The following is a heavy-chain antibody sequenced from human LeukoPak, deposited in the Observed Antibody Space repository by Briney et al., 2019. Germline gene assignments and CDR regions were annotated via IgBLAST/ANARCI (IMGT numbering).Heavy chain of an antibody. V-gene: IGHV4-59*08. Sequence: LETLSLTCTVSGGSISSYYWSWIRQPPGKGLEWIGYIYYSGSTNYNPSLKSRVTISVDTSKNQFSLKLSSVTAADTAVYYCASYSSSWYEKAFDIWGQGTMVTVSS. J-gene: IGHJ3*02. CDR1: GGSISSYY. CDR3: ASYSSSWYEKAFDI. D-gene: IGHD6-13*01. CDR2: IYYSGST.